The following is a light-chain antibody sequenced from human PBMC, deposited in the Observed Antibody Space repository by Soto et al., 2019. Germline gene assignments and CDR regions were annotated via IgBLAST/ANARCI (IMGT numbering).Light chain of an antibody. J-gene: IGKJ4*01. CDR3: QQYNNWPLT. CDR2: NAS. Sequence: EIVLTHSPRTLSLSPPEIASLXRQASQSVSSNLAWYQQKPGQPPRLLIYNASTRATDIPARFSGGGSGTEFTLTISSLQSEDFAVYYCQQYNNWPLTFGGGTKVDIK. CDR1: QSVSSN. V-gene: IGKV3D-15*01.